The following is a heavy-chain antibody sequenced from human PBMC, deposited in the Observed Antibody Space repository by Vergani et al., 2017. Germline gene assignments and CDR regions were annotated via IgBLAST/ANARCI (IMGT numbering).Heavy chain of an antibody. J-gene: IGHJ3*02. D-gene: IGHD5-18*01. CDR2: FDPEDGET. Sequence: QLVQSGAEVKKTGSSVKDSCKVSGYTLTELSIHWVRQAPGKGLEWMGGFDPEDGETIYAQKFQGRVTMTEDTSTDTAYMELSSLRSEDTAVYYCATEDTAMVDAFDIWGQGTMVTVSS. V-gene: IGHV1-24*01. CDR1: GYTLTELS. CDR3: ATEDTAMVDAFDI.